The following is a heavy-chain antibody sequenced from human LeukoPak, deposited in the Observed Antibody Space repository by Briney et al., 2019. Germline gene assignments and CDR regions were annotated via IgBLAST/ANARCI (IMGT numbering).Heavy chain of an antibody. J-gene: IGHJ1*01. Sequence: SXXVSCKASGGAFSSYTISWVRQAPGQGVEWMGRIIPILGIANYAQKFQGRVTITADKSTSTAYMELSSLRSEDTAVYYCARDPVYCSSTSCREYFQHWGQGTLVTVSS. CDR1: GGAFSSYT. CDR2: IIPILGIA. CDR3: ARDPVYCSSTSCREYFQH. D-gene: IGHD2-2*01. V-gene: IGHV1-69*04.